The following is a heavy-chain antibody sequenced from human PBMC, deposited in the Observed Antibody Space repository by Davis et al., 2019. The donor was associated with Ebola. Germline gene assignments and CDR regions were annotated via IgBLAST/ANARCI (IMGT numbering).Heavy chain of an antibody. D-gene: IGHD2-21*01. CDR2: IAYTGNT. V-gene: IGHV4-61*05. CDR1: DGSISSSSFY. CDR3: SRFGEGAY. J-gene: IGHJ4*02. Sequence: PSETLSLTCTVSDGSISSSSFYWGWIRQPPGKGLEWIGYIAYTGNTIYNPSLKSRVTISGDTSKNQFSLNLSSVTAADTAVYFCSRFGEGAYWGQGTLVTVSS.